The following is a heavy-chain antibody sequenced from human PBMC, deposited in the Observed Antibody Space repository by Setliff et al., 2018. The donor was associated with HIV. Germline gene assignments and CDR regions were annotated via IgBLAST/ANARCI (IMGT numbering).Heavy chain of an antibody. CDR1: GYTFTSYA. Sequence: ASVKVSCKASGYTFTSYAMNWVRQAPGQGLEWMGWINTNTGNPTYAPGFTGRFVFSLDTSVSTAFLQISSLKAEDTAVYFCAREKTLGALDIWGQGTMVTVSS. CDR2: INTNTGNP. J-gene: IGHJ3*02. CDR3: AREKTLGALDI. V-gene: IGHV7-4-1*02.